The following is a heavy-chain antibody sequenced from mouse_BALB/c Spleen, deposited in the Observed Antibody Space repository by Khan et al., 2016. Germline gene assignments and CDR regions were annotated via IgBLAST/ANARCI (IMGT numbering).Heavy chain of an antibody. CDR3: AREGLRRGFAY. D-gene: IGHD2-4*01. CDR2: ISDGGSYT. J-gene: IGHJ3*01. CDR1: GFTFSDYY. Sequence: EVELVESGGGLVKPGGSLKLSCAASGFTFSDYYMYWVRQTPEKRLEWVATISDGGSYTYYPDSVKGRFTISRDNAKNNLYLQRSSLKSEDTARYYCAREGLRRGFAYGGQGTLVTVSA. V-gene: IGHV5-4*02.